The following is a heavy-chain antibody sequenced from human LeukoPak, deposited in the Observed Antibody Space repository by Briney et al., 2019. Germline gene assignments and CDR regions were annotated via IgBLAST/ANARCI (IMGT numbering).Heavy chain of an antibody. CDR2: INHSGST. J-gene: IGHJ4*02. CDR1: GGSFSGYY. CDR3: AKGPLVRGGGLNFDY. D-gene: IGHD3-10*01. V-gene: IGHV4-34*01. Sequence: SETLSLTCAVYGGSFSGYYWSWIRQSPGKGLEWIGEINHSGSTTYNPSLKSRVTISLDTSKNQFSLKLSSVTAADTAVYYCAKGPLVRGGGLNFDYWGQGTLVTVSP.